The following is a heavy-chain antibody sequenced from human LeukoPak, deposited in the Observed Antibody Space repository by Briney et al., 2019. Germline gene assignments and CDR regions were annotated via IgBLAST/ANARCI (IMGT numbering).Heavy chain of an antibody. CDR1: GFTFSSYA. CDR3: AKGGTVLRFLEWLLGGSYFDY. D-gene: IGHD3-3*01. Sequence: PGGSLRLSCAASGFTFSSYAMSWVRQAPGKGLEWVSAISGSCGSTYYADSVKGRFTISRDNSKNTLYLQMNSLRAEDTAVYYCAKGGTVLRFLEWLLGGSYFDYWGQGTLVTVSS. CDR2: ISGSCGST. V-gene: IGHV3-23*01. J-gene: IGHJ4*02.